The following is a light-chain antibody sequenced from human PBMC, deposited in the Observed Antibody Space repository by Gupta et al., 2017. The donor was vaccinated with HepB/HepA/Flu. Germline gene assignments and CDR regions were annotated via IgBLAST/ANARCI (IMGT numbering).Light chain of an antibody. CDR3: SSYTSSSTPLNV. J-gene: IGLJ1*01. CDR2: DVS. CDR1: TSDVGGYNY. V-gene: IGLV2-14*01. Sequence: QSALTQPASVSGSRGQSITISCPGTTSDVGGYNYVSWYQQHPGKAPKLMIYDVSNRPSGVSNRFSGSKSGNTASLTISGLQAEDEADYYCSSYTSSSTPLNVFGTGTKVTVL.